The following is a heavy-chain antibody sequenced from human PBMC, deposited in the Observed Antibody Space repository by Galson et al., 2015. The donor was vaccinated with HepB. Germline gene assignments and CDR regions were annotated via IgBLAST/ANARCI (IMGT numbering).Heavy chain of an antibody. CDR2: ISAYNGNT. J-gene: IGHJ6*03. CDR3: ARDRTTHYYYYMDV. V-gene: IGHV1-18*01. Sequence: SVKVSCKASGYTFTSYGISWVRQAPGQGLEWMGWISAYNGNTNYAQKLQGRVTMTTDTSTSTAYMELRSLRSDDTAVYYCARDRTTHYYYYMDVWGKGTTVTVSS. CDR1: GYTFTSYG. D-gene: IGHD1/OR15-1a*01.